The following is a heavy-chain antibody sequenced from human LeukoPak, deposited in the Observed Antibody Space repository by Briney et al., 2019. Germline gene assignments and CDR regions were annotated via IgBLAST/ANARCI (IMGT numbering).Heavy chain of an antibody. V-gene: IGHV4-34*01. Sequence: SETLSLTCAVYGGSFSGYYWSWIRQPPGKGLEWIGEMNHSGSTNYNPSLKSRVTISVDTSKNQFSLKLSSVTAADTAVYYCARLSWFGELLSFYFDYWGQGTLVTVSS. D-gene: IGHD3-10*01. CDR1: GGSFSGYY. CDR3: ARLSWFGELLSFYFDY. J-gene: IGHJ4*02. CDR2: MNHSGST.